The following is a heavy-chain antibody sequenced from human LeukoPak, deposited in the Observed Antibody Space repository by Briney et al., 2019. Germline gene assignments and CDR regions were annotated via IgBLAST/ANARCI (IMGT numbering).Heavy chain of an antibody. D-gene: IGHD2-8*01. J-gene: IGHJ4*02. CDR3: ARDVSMLIDY. CDR1: GGSISSDY. Sequence: KPSETLSLTCTVSGGSISSDYWSWILQPPGKGLEWIGYMYYSGSTQYNPPLKSRVTISVDTSKNRFSLKLSSGSAADTAVYYYARDVSMLIDYWGRGTLVTVSS. V-gene: IGHV4-59*01. CDR2: MYYSGST.